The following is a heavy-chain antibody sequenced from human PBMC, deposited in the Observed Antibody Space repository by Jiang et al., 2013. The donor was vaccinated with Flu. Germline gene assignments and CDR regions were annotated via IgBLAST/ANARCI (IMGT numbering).Heavy chain of an antibody. D-gene: IGHD1-7*01. J-gene: IGHJ6*02. CDR1: GFTFSSYA. V-gene: IGHV3-30-3*01. Sequence: RLSCAASGFTFSSYAMHWVRQAPGKGLEWVAVISYDGSNKYYADSVKGRFTISRDNSKNTLYLQMNSLRAEDTAVYYCARVYNWNYAANAEFYYYYGMDVWGQGTTVTVSS. CDR3: ARVYNWNYAANAEFYYYYGMDV. CDR2: ISYDGSNK.